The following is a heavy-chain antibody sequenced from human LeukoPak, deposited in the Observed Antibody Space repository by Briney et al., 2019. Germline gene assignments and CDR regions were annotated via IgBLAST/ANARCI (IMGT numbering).Heavy chain of an antibody. J-gene: IGHJ6*02. V-gene: IGHV1-46*01. CDR2: INLSGGST. CDR1: GYTFTTYS. Sequence: GASVKVSCKASGYTFTTYSMHWVRQAPGQGLEWMAIINLSGGSTDYTQKFQGRVTVTRDTSTSTVYMELSSLRSEDTAVYYCVRHNHKDVWGQGTTVTVSS. CDR3: VRHNHKDV.